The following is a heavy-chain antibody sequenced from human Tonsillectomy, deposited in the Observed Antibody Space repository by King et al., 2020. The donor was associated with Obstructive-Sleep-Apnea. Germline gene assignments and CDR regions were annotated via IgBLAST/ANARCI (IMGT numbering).Heavy chain of an antibody. V-gene: IGHV3-30*04. CDR3: ARGDSSGWYVNDY. D-gene: IGHD6-19*01. CDR2: ISYDGSNK. CDR1: GFTFSSYA. Sequence: VQLVESGGGVVQPGRSLRLSCAASGFTFSSYAMHWVRQAPGKGLEGVAVISYDGSNKYYADSVKGRFTISRDNSKNTLDLQMNSLSAEDTAGYYCARGDSSGWYVNDYWGQGTLVTVSS. J-gene: IGHJ4*02.